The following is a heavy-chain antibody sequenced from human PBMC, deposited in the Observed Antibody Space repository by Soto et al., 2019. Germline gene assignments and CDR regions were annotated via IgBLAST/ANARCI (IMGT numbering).Heavy chain of an antibody. V-gene: IGHV3-23*01. Sequence: GGSLRLSCAVSGFTFRSSPMSWVRRAPGKGLEWVSGINGGDDSKHYAESVRGRFTIIRDTSKNQFSLKLSSVTAADTAVYYCARHGDSIAVVDYWGQGTLVTVSS. D-gene: IGHD6-19*01. CDR3: ARHGDSIAVVDY. CDR1: GFTFRSSP. J-gene: IGHJ4*02. CDR2: INGGDDSK.